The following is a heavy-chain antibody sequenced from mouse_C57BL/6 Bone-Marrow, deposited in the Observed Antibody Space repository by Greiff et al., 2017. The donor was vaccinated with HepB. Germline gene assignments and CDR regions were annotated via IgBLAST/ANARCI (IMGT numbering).Heavy chain of an antibody. V-gene: IGHV1-54*01. J-gene: IGHJ4*01. CDR1: GYAFTNYL. Sequence: QVQLQQSGAELVRPGTSVKVSCKASGYAFTNYLIEWVKQRPGKGLEWIGVINTGSGGTNYNEKFKGKATLTADKSSSTAYMQLSSLTSEDSAVYFCARYGVAPYAMDYWGQGTSVTVSS. CDR2: INTGSGGT. CDR3: ARYGVAPYAMDY. D-gene: IGHD1-1*02.